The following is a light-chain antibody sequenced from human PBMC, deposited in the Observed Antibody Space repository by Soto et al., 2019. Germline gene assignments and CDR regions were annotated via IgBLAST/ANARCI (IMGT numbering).Light chain of an antibody. CDR1: SSDVGGYNY. Sequence: QSVLTQPRSVSGSPGQSVTISCTGTSSDVGGYNYVSWYQQHPGKAPKLMIYDVSKRPSGVPDRFSGSKSGNTASLTISGLQAEDEADYYCCSYAGSYTGDYVFGTGTKVTVL. V-gene: IGLV2-11*01. J-gene: IGLJ1*01. CDR3: CSYAGSYTGDYV. CDR2: DVS.